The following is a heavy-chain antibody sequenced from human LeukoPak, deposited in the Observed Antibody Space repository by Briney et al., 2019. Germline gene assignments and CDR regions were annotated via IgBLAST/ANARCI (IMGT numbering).Heavy chain of an antibody. J-gene: IGHJ4*02. CDR3: ARAARAVAGTSGVFDY. CDR1: SGSIKNSNYY. CDR2: IFYDGSA. D-gene: IGHD6-19*01. V-gene: IGHV4-39*01. Sequence: SETLSLTCSVSSGSIKNSNYYWGWIRQPPGKGLEWIGSIFYDGSADYHPSLKSRVTISVDTSKNQFSLKLSSVTAADTAVYYCARAARAVAGTSGVFDYWGQGTLVTVSS.